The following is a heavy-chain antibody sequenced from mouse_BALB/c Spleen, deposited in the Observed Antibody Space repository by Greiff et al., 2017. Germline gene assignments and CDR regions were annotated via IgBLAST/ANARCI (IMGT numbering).Heavy chain of an antibody. J-gene: IGHJ2*01. CDR1: EYEFPSHD. CDR3: ARHRGSSSWYFDY. Sequence: EVKLVESGGGLVQPGESLKLSCESNEYEFPSHDMSWVRKTPEKRLEWVAYISSGGGSTYYPDTVKGRFTISRDNAKNTLYLQMSSLKSEDTAMYYCARHRGSSSWYFDYWGQGTTLTVSS. CDR2: ISSGGGST. V-gene: IGHV5-2*03. D-gene: IGHD1-1*01.